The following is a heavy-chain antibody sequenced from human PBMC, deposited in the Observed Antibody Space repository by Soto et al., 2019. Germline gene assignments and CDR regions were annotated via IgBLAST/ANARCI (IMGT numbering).Heavy chain of an antibody. V-gene: IGHV3-23*01. CDR3: AKDGRVHLGELSIN. J-gene: IGHJ4*02. D-gene: IGHD3-16*02. CDR1: GFTFSSYA. CDR2: ISGSGGST. Sequence: EVQLLESGGGLVQPGGSLRLSCAASGFTFSSYAMSWVRQAPGKGLEWVSAISGSGGSTYYADSVKGRFTISRDTSKNTLYLQMNSLRAEDTAVYYCAKDGRVHLGELSINWGQGTLVTVSS.